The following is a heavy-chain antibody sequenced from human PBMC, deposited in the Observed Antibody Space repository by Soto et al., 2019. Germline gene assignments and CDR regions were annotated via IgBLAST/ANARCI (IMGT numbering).Heavy chain of an antibody. Sequence: PGGSLRLSCAASGFTFSSYAMSWVRQAPGKGLEWVSAISGSGGSTYYADSVKGRFTISRDDSKNTLYLQMNSLRAEDTAVYYCAKDWVPSSGGYPDAFDIWGQGTMVTVSS. CDR3: AKDWVPSSGGYPDAFDI. CDR2: ISGSGGST. CDR1: GFTFSSYA. D-gene: IGHD1-26*01. V-gene: IGHV3-23*01. J-gene: IGHJ3*02.